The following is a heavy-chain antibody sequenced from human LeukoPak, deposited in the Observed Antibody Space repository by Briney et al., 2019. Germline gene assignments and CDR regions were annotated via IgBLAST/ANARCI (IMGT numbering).Heavy chain of an antibody. V-gene: IGHV1-2*02. CDR1: GYTFTSYY. D-gene: IGHD2-15*01. J-gene: IGHJ5*02. CDR2: INPNSGGT. CDR3: ARGPLEFCSGGSCYSGRNWLDP. Sequence: ASVKVSCKASGYTFTSYYMHWVRQAPGQGLEWVGWINPNSGGTSYAQKFQGRVTMTRDTSISTAYMELRRLRFDDTAVYYCARGPLEFCSGGSCYSGRNWLDPWGQGILVTVSS.